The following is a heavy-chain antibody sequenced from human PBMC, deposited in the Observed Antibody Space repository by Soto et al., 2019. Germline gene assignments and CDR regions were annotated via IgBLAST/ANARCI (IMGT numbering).Heavy chain of an antibody. CDR3: ERDYRATPGIY. Sequence: GGSLRLSCAASGFTFSSYGMSWVRQAPGKGLEWVASIKQDGSETYYVDSVKDRFTISRDNAKNSLYLQMNSLRAEDTALYHCERDYRATPGIYWGQRSLVTVSS. CDR2: IKQDGSET. D-gene: IGHD3-10*01. CDR1: GFTFSSYG. J-gene: IGHJ4*02. V-gene: IGHV3-7*05.